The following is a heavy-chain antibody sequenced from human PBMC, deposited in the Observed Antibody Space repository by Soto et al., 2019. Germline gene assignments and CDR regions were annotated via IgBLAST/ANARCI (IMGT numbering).Heavy chain of an antibody. J-gene: IGHJ5*02. D-gene: IGHD6-19*01. V-gene: IGHV4-59*01. CDR3: ARVLAVAGNNWFDP. Sequence: QVQLQESGPGLVKPSESLSLTCSVSGGSISTDYWTWIRQPPGKGLEWIGYMYDSGSTQYNPSLKSRVSILVYTSNKQSSLILPSVPAAYTAVYYCARVLAVAGNNWFDPWGQGTLVTVS. CDR1: GGSISTDY. CDR2: MYDSGST.